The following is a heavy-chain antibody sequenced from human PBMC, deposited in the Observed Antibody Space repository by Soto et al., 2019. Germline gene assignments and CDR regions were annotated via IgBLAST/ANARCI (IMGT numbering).Heavy chain of an antibody. J-gene: IGHJ4*02. V-gene: IGHV4-34*01. CDR3: AREPRYYGSGEYYFDY. Sequence: PSETLSLTCAVYSGSFSGYYWSWIRQPPGKGLEWIGEINHSGSTNYNPSLKSRVTISVDTSKNQFSLKLSSVTAADTAVYYCAREPRYYGSGEYYFDYWGQGTLVT. CDR1: SGSFSGYY. CDR2: INHSGST. D-gene: IGHD3-10*01.